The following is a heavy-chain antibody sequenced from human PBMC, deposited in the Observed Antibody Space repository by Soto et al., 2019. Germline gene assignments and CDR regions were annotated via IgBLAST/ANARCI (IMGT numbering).Heavy chain of an antibody. V-gene: IGHV1-18*01. CDR2: ISAYNGNT. J-gene: IGHJ4*02. Sequence: QVQLVQSGAEVKKPGASVKVSCKASGYTFASYAISWMRQAPGQGLEWMGWISAYNGNTNYAQKLQGRVTMTTDTTTITAYMELRSLRSDATAVYYSARDPPPPDYWGQGTLVTVSS. CDR1: GYTFASYA. CDR3: ARDPPPPDY.